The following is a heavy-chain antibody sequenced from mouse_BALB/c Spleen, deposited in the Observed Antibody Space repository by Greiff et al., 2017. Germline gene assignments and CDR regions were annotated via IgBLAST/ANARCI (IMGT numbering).Heavy chain of an antibody. V-gene: IGHV14-3*02. J-gene: IGHJ4*01. D-gene: IGHD1-2*01. CDR3: APYGYYAMDY. Sequence: EVKLMESGAELVRSGASVKLSCTASGFNIKDTYMHWVKQRPEQGLEWIGRIDPANGNTKYDPKFQGKATITADTSSNTAYLQLSSLTSEDTAVYYCAPYGYYAMDYWGQGTSVTVSS. CDR2: IDPANGNT. CDR1: GFNIKDTY.